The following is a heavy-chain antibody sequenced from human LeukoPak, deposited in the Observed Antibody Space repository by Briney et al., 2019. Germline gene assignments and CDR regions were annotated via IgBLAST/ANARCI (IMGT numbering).Heavy chain of an antibody. CDR3: ARSGTAMVTSFDY. CDR1: GYDFTTYW. V-gene: IGHV5-51*01. D-gene: IGHD5-18*01. CDR2: IYPGDSDT. Sequence: GESLKISCKASGYDFTTYWIGWVRQMPGKGLEWMGIIYPGDSDTRYSPSFQGQVTISADKSISTAYLQWSSLKASDTAMYYCARSGTAMVTSFDYWGQGTLVTVSP. J-gene: IGHJ4*02.